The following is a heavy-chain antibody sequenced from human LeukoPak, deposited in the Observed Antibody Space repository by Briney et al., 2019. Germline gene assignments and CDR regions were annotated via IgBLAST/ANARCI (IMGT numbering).Heavy chain of an antibody. Sequence: ASVKVSCKASGYTFTGYYMHWVRQAPGQGLEWMGRINPNSGGTNYAQKFQGRVTMTRDTSISTAYMELSRLRSDDTAVYYCARDISSGGSGDRAEDYWGQGTLVTVSS. CDR2: INPNSGGT. CDR3: ARDISSGGSGDRAEDY. J-gene: IGHJ4*02. V-gene: IGHV1-2*06. CDR1: GYTFTGYY. D-gene: IGHD7-27*01.